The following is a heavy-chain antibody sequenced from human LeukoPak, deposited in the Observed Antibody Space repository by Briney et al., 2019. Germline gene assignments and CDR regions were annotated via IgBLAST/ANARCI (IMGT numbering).Heavy chain of an antibody. CDR3: AKDWGSSGWYNYFDP. CDR2: ISYHGTAT. V-gene: IGHV3-30*04. CDR1: GGTFSSYA. D-gene: IGHD6-19*01. J-gene: IGHJ5*02. Sequence: SCKASGGTFSSYAISWVRQAPGKGLEWVAMISYHGTATYYGDPVKGRFTVSRDTSKNTLYLQMDSLRPEDTAIYYCAKDWGSSGWYNYFDPWGQGTLVTVFS.